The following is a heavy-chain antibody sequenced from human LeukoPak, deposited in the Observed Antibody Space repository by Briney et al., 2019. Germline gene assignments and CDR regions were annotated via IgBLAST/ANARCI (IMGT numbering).Heavy chain of an antibody. J-gene: IGHJ4*02. Sequence: GGSLRLSCAASGFTFSNYLMTWVRQAPGKGLEWVADIKADGSEKYYVDSVKGRFTISRDNAKNSLYLQMNSLRAEDTAVYYCARFLYPWGFDYWGQGTLVTVSS. CDR1: GFTFSNYL. V-gene: IGHV3-7*01. CDR2: IKADGSEK. D-gene: IGHD2-8*01. CDR3: ARFLYPWGFDY.